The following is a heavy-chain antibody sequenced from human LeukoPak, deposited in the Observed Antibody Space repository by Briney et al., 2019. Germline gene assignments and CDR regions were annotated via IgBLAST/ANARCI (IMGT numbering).Heavy chain of an antibody. CDR1: GYTFTSYD. J-gene: IGHJ5*02. V-gene: IGHV1-8*01. CDR2: MNPNSGNR. D-gene: IGHD2-2*01. CDR3: ARATSIPNWFDP. Sequence: ASVKVSCKASGYTFTSYDINWVRQATGQGLEWMGWMNPNSGNRGYAQKFQGRVTMTRNTSISTAYMELSGLRSEDTAVYYCARATSIPNWFDPWGQGTLVTVSS.